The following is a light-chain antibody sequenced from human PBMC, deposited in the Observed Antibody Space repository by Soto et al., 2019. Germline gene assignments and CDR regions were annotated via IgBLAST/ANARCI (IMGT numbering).Light chain of an antibody. V-gene: IGKV1-5*01. CDR3: QQYKSYSST. Sequence: DIQMTQSPSTLSASVGDRVTITCRASQSISSWLAWYQQKPGKAPKLLIYDASSLESGVPSRFSGSGSGTEFTLPISSLQPDDFATYYCQQYKSYSSTFGQGTKVEIK. CDR1: QSISSW. CDR2: DAS. J-gene: IGKJ1*01.